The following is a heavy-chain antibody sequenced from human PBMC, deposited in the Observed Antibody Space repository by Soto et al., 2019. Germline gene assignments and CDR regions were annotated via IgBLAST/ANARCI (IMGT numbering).Heavy chain of an antibody. D-gene: IGHD3-3*01. CDR3: AKDRYYDFWSGYLRAPIDY. CDR1: GFTFSSYG. CDR2: ISYDGSNK. Sequence: GGSLRLSCAASGFTFSSYGMHWVRQAPGKGLEWVAVISYDGSNKYYADSVKGRFTISRDNSKNTLYLQMNSLRAEDTAVYYCAKDRYYDFWSGYLRAPIDYWGQGTLVTVSS. J-gene: IGHJ4*02. V-gene: IGHV3-30*18.